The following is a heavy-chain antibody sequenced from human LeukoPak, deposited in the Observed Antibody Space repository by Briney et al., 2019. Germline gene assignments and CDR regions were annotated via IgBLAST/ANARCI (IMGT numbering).Heavy chain of an antibody. J-gene: IGHJ5*02. CDR2: IYYSGTT. V-gene: IGHV4-39*07. CDR1: GGSFSSSDYY. CDR3: ARGFWSGYYKGFDP. Sequence: SETLSLTCTVSGGSFSSSDYYWGWIRQPPGKGLEWIGSIYYSGTTYYNPSLKSRVTISVDTSKNQFSLKLSSVTAADTAVYYCARGFWSGYYKGFDPWGQGTLVTVSS. D-gene: IGHD3-3*01.